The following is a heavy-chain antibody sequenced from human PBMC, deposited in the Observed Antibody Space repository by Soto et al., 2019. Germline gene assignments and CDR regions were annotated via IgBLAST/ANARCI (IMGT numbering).Heavy chain of an antibody. CDR3: ARGNMRAFGVLAKYGVDV. Sequence: SVKVSCKASGGTFSSYAISWVRQAPGQGLEWMGGIIPIFGTANYAQKFQGRVTITADESTSTAYMELSSLRSEDTAVYYCARGNMRAFGVLAKYGVDVRGQVTTFT. J-gene: IGHJ6*02. CDR2: IIPIFGTA. CDR1: GGTFSSYA. D-gene: IGHD3-3*01. V-gene: IGHV1-69*13.